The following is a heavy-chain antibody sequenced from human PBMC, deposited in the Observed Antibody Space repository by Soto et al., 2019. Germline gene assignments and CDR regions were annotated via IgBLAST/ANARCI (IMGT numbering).Heavy chain of an antibody. D-gene: IGHD6-19*01. CDR1: GFTFGDYA. J-gene: IGHJ6*02. V-gene: IGHV3-49*03. Sequence: GGSLRLSCTASGFTFGDYAMSWFRQAPGKGLEWVGFIRSKAYGGTTEYAASVKGRFTISRDDSKSIAYLQMNSLKTEDTAVYYCTRAKLKWLEPDYYYGMDVWGQGTTVTVSS. CDR3: TRAKLKWLEPDYYYGMDV. CDR2: IRSKAYGGTT.